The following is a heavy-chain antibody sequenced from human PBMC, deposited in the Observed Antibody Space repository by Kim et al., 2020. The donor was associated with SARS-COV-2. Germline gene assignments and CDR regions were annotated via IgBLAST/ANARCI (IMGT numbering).Heavy chain of an antibody. CDR3: AKTPPTVTAQYNWFDP. CDR1: GFTFSSYA. D-gene: IGHD2-21*02. V-gene: IGHV3-23*01. CDR2: ISGSGGST. J-gene: IGHJ5*02. Sequence: GGSLRLSCAASGFTFSSYAMSWVRQAPGKGLEWVSAISGSGGSTYYADSVKGRFTISRDNSKNTLYLQMNSLRAEDTAVYYCAKTPPTVTAQYNWFDPCGQGTLVTVSS.